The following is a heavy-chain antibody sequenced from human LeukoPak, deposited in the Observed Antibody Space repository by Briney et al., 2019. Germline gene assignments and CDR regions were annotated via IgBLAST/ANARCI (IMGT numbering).Heavy chain of an antibody. D-gene: IGHD3-10*01. CDR1: GFTVSSNY. CDR2: IYSGVDT. Sequence: GASLRLSCAASGFTVSSNYISWVRQAPGKGLEWVSIIYSGVDTYYANSVKGRFTMSRDNSKNTLYLQMNSLRAEDTAVYYCAKDPGVPPGPGAFWFDPWGQGTLVTVSS. CDR3: AKDPGVPPGPGAFWFDP. V-gene: IGHV3-53*01. J-gene: IGHJ5*02.